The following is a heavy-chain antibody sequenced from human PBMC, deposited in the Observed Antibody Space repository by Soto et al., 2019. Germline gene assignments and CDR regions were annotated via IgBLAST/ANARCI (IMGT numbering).Heavy chain of an antibody. V-gene: IGHV1-46*04. Sequence: QVQLVQSGAEVKKPGASVKVSCKASGYTFINYYIHWVRQAPGHGLEWMAIINPTGGSTNYAQQLQVRLTLTRATSTTTVYMELSSLASADTAIYYCARHLAAGDVWGQGNLVTVSS. CDR2: INPTGGST. CDR1: GYTFINYY. J-gene: IGHJ4*02. D-gene: IGHD2-8*02. CDR3: ARHLAAGDV.